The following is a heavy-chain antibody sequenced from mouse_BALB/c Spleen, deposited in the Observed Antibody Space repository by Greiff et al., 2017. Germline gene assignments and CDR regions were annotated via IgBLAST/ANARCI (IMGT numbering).Heavy chain of an antibody. Sequence: EVMLVESGGGLVQPGGSLKLSCAASGFTFSSYTMSWVRQTPEKRLEWVAYISNGGGSTYYPDTVKGRFTISRDNAKNTLYLQMSSLKSEDTAMYYCARLRYGNYVDYFDYWGQGTTRTVSS. V-gene: IGHV5-12-2*01. CDR2: ISNGGGST. D-gene: IGHD2-10*02. J-gene: IGHJ2*01. CDR1: GFTFSSYT. CDR3: ARLRYGNYVDYFDY.